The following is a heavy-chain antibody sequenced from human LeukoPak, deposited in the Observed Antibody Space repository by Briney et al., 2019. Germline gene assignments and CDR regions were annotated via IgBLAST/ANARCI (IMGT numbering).Heavy chain of an antibody. J-gene: IGHJ5*02. Sequence: SETLSLTCTVSGGSISSYYWSWIRQPPGKGLEWIGYIYYSGSTNYNPSLKSRVTISVDTSKNQFSLKLSSVTAADTAVYYCARDQVVVVVAERRDNWFDPWGQGTLVTVSS. CDR1: GGSISSYY. D-gene: IGHD2-15*01. V-gene: IGHV4-59*01. CDR2: IYYSGST. CDR3: ARDQVVVVVAERRDNWFDP.